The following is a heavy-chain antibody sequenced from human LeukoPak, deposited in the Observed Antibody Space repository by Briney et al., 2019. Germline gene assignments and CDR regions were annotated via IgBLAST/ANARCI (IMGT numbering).Heavy chain of an antibody. CDR1: GFTFSSYA. CDR3: ARDGSPGY. V-gene: IGHV3-30*14. J-gene: IGHJ4*02. Sequence: PGRSLRLSCAASGFTFSSYAMHWVRQAPGKGLEWVAFTPYDGNSEYYADSVKGRFTVSRDNSKNTLYLQMSSLSAEDTAVYFCARDGSPGYWGQGTLVTVSS. D-gene: IGHD3-10*01. CDR2: TPYDGNSE.